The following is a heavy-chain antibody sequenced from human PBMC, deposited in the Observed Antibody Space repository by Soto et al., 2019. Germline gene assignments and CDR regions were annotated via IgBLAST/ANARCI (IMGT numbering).Heavy chain of an antibody. D-gene: IGHD2-2*01. CDR3: ARSQGSSTSLEIYYYYYYGMDV. V-gene: IGHV1-69*01. J-gene: IGHJ6*02. Sequence: QVQLVQPGAEVKKPGSSVKVSCKASGGTFGSYAISWVRQAPGQGLEWMGGIIPIPGTANYAQKFQGRVTIAADESTSTAYMELSSLRSEDTAVYYCARSQGSSTSLEIYYYYYYGMDVWGQGTTVTVSS. CDR2: IIPIPGTA. CDR1: GGTFGSYA.